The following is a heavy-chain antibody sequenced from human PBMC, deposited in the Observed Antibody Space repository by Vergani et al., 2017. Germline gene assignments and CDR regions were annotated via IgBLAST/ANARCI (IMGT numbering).Heavy chain of an antibody. V-gene: IGHV1-69-2*01. Sequence: EVQLVQSGAEVKKPGATVKISCKVSGYTFTDYYMHWVQQAPGKGLEWMGLVDPEDGETIYAEKFQSRVTITADESTSTAYMELNSLRYEDTAVYYCAIGGPITTSYFYAMDVWAQGTTVTVSS. CDR2: VDPEDGET. D-gene: IGHD3-3*01. CDR3: AIGGPITTSYFYAMDV. CDR1: GYTFTDYY. J-gene: IGHJ6*02.